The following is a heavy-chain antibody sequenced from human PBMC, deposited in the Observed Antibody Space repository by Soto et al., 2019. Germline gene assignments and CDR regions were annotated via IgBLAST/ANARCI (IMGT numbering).Heavy chain of an antibody. D-gene: IGHD2-15*01. Sequence: SETLSLTCTVSVGSISSYYWSWIRQPPGKGLEWIGYMHYSGITSYNPSLKGRVTMSVDTSKNQFSLKLNSVTAADTAVYYCARKLNCNSGSCEVLDLWGQWTTVTVS. CDR2: MHYSGIT. J-gene: IGHJ6*02. CDR3: ARKLNCNSGSCEVLDL. V-gene: IGHV4-59*01. CDR1: VGSISSYY.